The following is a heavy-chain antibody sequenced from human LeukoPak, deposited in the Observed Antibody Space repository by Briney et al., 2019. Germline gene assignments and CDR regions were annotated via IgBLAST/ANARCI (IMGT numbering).Heavy chain of an antibody. D-gene: IGHD2-2*01. J-gene: IGHJ5*02. Sequence: PSETLSLTCTVSGDSIDSYYFSWIRQPPGRGLECIGSLYYSDITTYNPSLKSRVTISADTSKNQISLNLTSVTAADTAVYYCARGWRDLPASGPNWFDPWGQGTLVTVSS. CDR3: ARGWRDLPASGPNWFDP. CDR2: LYYSDIT. V-gene: IGHV4-59*12. CDR1: GDSIDSYY.